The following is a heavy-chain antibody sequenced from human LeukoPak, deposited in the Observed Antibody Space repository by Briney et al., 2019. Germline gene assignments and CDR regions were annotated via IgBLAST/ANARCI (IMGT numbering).Heavy chain of an antibody. V-gene: IGHV1-2*06. CDR3: ARVRSYYYDGSGYPRQYFDY. J-gene: IGHJ4*02. D-gene: IGHD3-22*01. Sequence: ASVKVSCKASGYTFTGYYMHWVRQAPGQGLEWMGRINPNSGGTNYAQKFQGRVTMTRDTSISTAYMELSRLRSDDTAAYYCARVRSYYYDGSGYPRQYFDYWGQGTLVTVSS. CDR2: INPNSGGT. CDR1: GYTFTGYY.